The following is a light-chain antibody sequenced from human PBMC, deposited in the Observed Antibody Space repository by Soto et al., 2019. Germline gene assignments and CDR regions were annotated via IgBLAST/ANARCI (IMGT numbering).Light chain of an antibody. CDR1: SSDIGGYNF. V-gene: IGLV2-14*01. CDR3: NSYRTVSTYV. CDR2: DVG. Sequence: QSVLTQPASVSGSPGQSITIACTGTSSDIGGYNFVSWYQQHPGKAPKLLIYDVGKRPSVVSNRFSGSTSGTTASLTISGLPAEDDAHYYCNSYRTVSTYVFGTGTKLTVL. J-gene: IGLJ1*01.